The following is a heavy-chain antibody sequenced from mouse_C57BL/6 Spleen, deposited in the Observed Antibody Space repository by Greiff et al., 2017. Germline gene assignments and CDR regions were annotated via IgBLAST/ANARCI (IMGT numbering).Heavy chain of an antibody. Sequence: DVKLQESGPELVKPGASVKISCKASGYTFTDYYMNWVKQSHGKSLEWIGDINPNNGGTSYNQKFKGKATLTVDKSSSTAYMELRSLTSEDSAVYYCARRGYYGKGGAMDYWGQGTSVTVSS. J-gene: IGHJ4*01. D-gene: IGHD2-1*01. CDR1: GYTFTDYY. CDR2: INPNNGGT. CDR3: ARRGYYGKGGAMDY. V-gene: IGHV1-26*01.